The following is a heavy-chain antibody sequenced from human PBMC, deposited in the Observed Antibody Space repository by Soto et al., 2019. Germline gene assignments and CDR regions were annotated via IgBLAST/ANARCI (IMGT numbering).Heavy chain of an antibody. CDR2: IYPGDSDA. D-gene: IGHD1-20*01. J-gene: IGHJ4*02. CDR3: ARSRISGSKWTFDF. Sequence: RGESLQISCKASGYSFSNYWIGWVRQVPGKGLEWMGIIYPGDSDARYSPSFEGQVTISVDKSIETAHLQWHSLKASDSAMYYCARSRISGSKWTFDFWGQGTPVTVSS. V-gene: IGHV5-51*01. CDR1: GYSFSNYW.